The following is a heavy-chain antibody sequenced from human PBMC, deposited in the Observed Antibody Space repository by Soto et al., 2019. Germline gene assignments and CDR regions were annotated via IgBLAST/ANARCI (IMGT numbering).Heavy chain of an antibody. CDR3: ARGQTLPYYYGSGSSHYYGMDV. Sequence: GGSLRLSCAASGFTVSSNYMSWVRQAPGKGLEWVSVIYSGGSTYYADSVKGRFTISRDNSKNTLYLQMNSLRAEDTAVYYCARGQTLPYYYGSGSSHYYGMDVWGQGTTVTVSS. CDR2: IYSGGST. V-gene: IGHV3-53*01. J-gene: IGHJ6*02. D-gene: IGHD3-10*01. CDR1: GFTVSSNY.